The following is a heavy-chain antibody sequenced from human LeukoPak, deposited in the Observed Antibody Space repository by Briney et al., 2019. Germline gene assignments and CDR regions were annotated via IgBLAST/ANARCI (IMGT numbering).Heavy chain of an antibody. V-gene: IGHV3-23*01. CDR3: AKAGWITGSAALGY. CDR1: GFTFSSYA. J-gene: IGHJ4*02. D-gene: IGHD1-20*01. Sequence: GGSLRLSCAASGFTFSSYAMSWVRQAPGKGLEWVSAISGSGGSTYYADSVKGRFTISRDNSKNTLYLQMNSLRAEDTAVYYCAKAGWITGSAALGYWGQGTLVTVSS. CDR2: ISGSGGST.